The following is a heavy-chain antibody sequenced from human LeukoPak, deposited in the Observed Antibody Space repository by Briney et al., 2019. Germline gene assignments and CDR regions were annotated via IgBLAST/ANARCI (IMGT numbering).Heavy chain of an antibody. J-gene: IGHJ4*02. CDR3: AKTRRAGSYYLHFDY. CDR1: GFHFSTYG. D-gene: IGHD1-26*01. CDR2: TAYDGTYK. Sequence: GGSLRLSCAASGFHFSTYGMHWVRQAPGKGLEWVAVTAYDGTYKYYADSVKGRFTISRDTSKNTVYLQMNSLRDEDTAVYYCAKTRRAGSYYLHFDYWGQGTLVTVSS. V-gene: IGHV3-30*18.